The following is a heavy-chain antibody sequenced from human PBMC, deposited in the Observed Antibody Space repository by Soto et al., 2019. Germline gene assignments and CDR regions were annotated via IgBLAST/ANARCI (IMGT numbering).Heavy chain of an antibody. CDR3: ARTYYDFWSGYYTSDYYYYGMDV. D-gene: IGHD3-3*01. Sequence: PGESLKISCKGSGYSFTSYWIGWVRQMPGKGLEWMGIIYPGDSDTRYSPSFQGQVTISADKSISTAYLQWSSLKASDTAMYYCARTYYDFWSGYYTSDYYYYGMDVWGQGTTVTSP. CDR2: IYPGDSDT. V-gene: IGHV5-51*01. CDR1: GYSFTSYW. J-gene: IGHJ6*02.